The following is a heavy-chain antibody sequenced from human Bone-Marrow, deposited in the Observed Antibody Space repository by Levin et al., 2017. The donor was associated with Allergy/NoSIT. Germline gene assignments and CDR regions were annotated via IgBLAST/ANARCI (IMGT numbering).Heavy chain of an antibody. CDR1: GASFSGYY. CDR2: ISHSGNT. J-gene: IGHJ6*04. D-gene: IGHD5-12*01. CDR3: ARRGYSAYMDV. V-gene: IGHV4-34*01. Sequence: SETLSLSCAAYGASFSGYYWAWIRQPPGHGLEWIGEISHSGNTFYNPSLKSRVTVSVDTSKRQFSLDLRSVTATDTAVYYCARRGYSAYMDVWGKGTTVTVSS.